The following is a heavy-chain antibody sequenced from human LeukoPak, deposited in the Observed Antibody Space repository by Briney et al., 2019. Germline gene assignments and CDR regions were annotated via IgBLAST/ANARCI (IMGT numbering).Heavy chain of an antibody. Sequence: TGGSLRLSCAASGFTFYDYAMHGVRHAPGKGVGGVSGIIWNSCSIGYPGSVKGRFTISRDNAKNSLYLQMNSLRAEDTALYYCAKDIVVGESFYYGMDVWGQGTTVTVSS. V-gene: IGHV3-9*01. CDR2: IIWNSCSI. CDR3: AKDIVVGESFYYGMDV. D-gene: IGHD2-21*01. J-gene: IGHJ6*02. CDR1: GFTFYDYA.